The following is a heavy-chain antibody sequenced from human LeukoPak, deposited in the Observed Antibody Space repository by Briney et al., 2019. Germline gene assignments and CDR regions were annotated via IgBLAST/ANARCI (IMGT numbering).Heavy chain of an antibody. CDR1: GFSFSSYA. CDR2: ISYDGSNK. Sequence: GGSLRLSCAPSGFSFSSYAMHWVRHAPGKGLEWVAVISYDGSNKYYADSVKGRFTISRDNSKNTLYLQMNSLRAEDTGVYYCARGGVTIFGVVIISAFDIWGQGTMVTVSS. D-gene: IGHD3-3*01. J-gene: IGHJ3*02. CDR3: ARGGVTIFGVVIISAFDI. V-gene: IGHV3-30-3*01.